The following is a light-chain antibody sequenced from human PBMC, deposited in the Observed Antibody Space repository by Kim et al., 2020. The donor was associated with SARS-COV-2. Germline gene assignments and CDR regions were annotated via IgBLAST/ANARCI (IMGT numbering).Light chain of an antibody. V-gene: IGKV1-5*03. CDR1: QSISTS. CDR3: QQYYTYPLT. J-gene: IGKJ4*01. Sequence: DIQMTQSPSTLSASVGDRVTITCRASQSISTSLAWYQQKPGKAPKFLIYKASSLETGVPLRFSGSGSGTEFSLTISDLQPADFATYYCQQYYTYPLTFGGGTKVDIK. CDR2: KAS.